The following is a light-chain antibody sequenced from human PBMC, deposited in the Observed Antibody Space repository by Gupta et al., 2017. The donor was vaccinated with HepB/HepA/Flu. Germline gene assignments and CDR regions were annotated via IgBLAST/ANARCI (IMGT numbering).Light chain of an antibody. CDR3: QQYNSYST. V-gene: IGKV1-5*03. CDR1: QSISSW. J-gene: IGKJ1*01. CDR2: KAS. Sequence: DIQMTQSPSTLSASVGDRVTITCRASQSISSWLAWYQQKPGKAPKLLISKASSLESGVSSRCSGSGSGTEFTLTISSLQPDDFATYYCQQYNSYSTFGQGTKVEIK.